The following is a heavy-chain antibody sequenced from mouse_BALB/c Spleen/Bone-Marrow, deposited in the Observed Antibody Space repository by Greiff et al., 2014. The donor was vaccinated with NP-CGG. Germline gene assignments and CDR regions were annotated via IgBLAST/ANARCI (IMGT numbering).Heavy chain of an antibody. CDR1: GYTFTSYD. CDR3: ARWNYGSRRGFDY. J-gene: IGHJ2*01. CDR2: IYPGDGST. D-gene: IGHD1-1*01. V-gene: IGHV1S56*01. Sequence: QVQLQQSGPGLVKPGALVKISCRASGYTFTSYDINWVKQRPGQGLEWIGWIYPGDGSTNYNEKFKGKATLTADNSSSTAYMQLSSLTSENSAVYFCARWNYGSRRGFDYWGQGTTLTVSS.